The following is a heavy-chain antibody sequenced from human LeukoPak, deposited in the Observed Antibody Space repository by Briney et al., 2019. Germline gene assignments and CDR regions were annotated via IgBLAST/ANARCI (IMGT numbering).Heavy chain of an antibody. CDR2: IRYDGSNK. CDR3: AKDGQGMATIPYEYFQH. J-gene: IGHJ1*01. Sequence: GGSLRLSCAASGFTFSSYGMHWVRQAPGKGLERVAFIRYDGSNKYYADSVKGRFTISRDNSKNTLYLQMNSLRAEDTAVYYCAKDGQGMATIPYEYFQHWGQGTLVTVSS. D-gene: IGHD5-24*01. V-gene: IGHV3-30*02. CDR1: GFTFSSYG.